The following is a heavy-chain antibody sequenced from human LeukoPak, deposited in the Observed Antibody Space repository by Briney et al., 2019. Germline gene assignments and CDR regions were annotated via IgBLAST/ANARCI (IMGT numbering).Heavy chain of an antibody. CDR2: INRNSGGT. D-gene: IGHD5-12*01. Sequence: GASVEVSCKACGYTFTGYYMHWVPDVPGQGLEWMGWINRNSGGTNYAQKFQGRVTMTRDTSISTAYMELSRLRSDDTAVYYCARGGLIVATITGYYMDVWGKGTTVTVSS. CDR1: GYTFTGYY. V-gene: IGHV1-2*02. CDR3: ARGGLIVATITGYYMDV. J-gene: IGHJ6*03.